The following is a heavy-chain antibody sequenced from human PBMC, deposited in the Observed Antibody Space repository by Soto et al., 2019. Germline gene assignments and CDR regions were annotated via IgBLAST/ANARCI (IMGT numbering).Heavy chain of an antibody. D-gene: IGHD6-19*01. J-gene: IGHJ5*02. V-gene: IGHV4-59*07. CDR3: ARIPNSSGWKNKLYNWFDP. CDR1: GFAISSYY. Sequence: SYTLSLTPHVSGFAISSYYWRRIRQPLGQGLEWIGYIYYSGSTNYNPSLKSRVTISVDTSKNQFSLKLSSVTAADTAVYYCARIPNSSGWKNKLYNWFDPWGQGTLVTVS. CDR2: IYYSGST.